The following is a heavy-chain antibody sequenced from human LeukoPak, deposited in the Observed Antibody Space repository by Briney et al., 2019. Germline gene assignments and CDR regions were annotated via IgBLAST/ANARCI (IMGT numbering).Heavy chain of an antibody. CDR1: GGSISSGDYY. V-gene: IGHV4-31*03. Sequence: SETLSLTCTVSGGSISSGDYYWSWIRQHPGKGLEWIGYIYYSGSTYYNPSLKSRVTISVDTSKNQFSLNLSSVTAVDTAVYYCARVARYSSSWYWFDPWGQGILVTVSS. D-gene: IGHD6-13*01. CDR2: IYYSGST. CDR3: ARVARYSSSWYWFDP. J-gene: IGHJ5*02.